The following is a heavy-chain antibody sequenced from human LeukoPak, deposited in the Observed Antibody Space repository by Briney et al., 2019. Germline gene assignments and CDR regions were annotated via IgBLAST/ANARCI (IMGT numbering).Heavy chain of an antibody. CDR2: IYYSGST. CDR3: ASWAQFSSGWYGPAFDI. D-gene: IGHD6-19*01. J-gene: IGHJ3*02. CDR1: GGSISSYY. Sequence: SETLSLTCTVSGGSISSYYWSSIRQPPGKGLEWIGYIYYSGSTNYNPSLKSRVTISVDTSKNQFSLKLSSVTAADTAVYYCASWAQFSSGWYGPAFDIWGQGTMVTVSS. V-gene: IGHV4-59*01.